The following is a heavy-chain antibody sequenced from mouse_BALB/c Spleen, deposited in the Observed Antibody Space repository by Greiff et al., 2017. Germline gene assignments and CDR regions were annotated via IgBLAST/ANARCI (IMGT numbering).Heavy chain of an antibody. CDR3: ARRTTVVVPHAMDY. V-gene: IGHV5-6-5*01. Sequence: EVQGVESGGGLVKPGGSLKLSCAASGFTFSSYAMSWVRQTPEKRLEWVASISSGGSTYYPDSVKGRFTISRDNARNILYLQMSSLRSEDTAMYYCARRTTVVVPHAMDYWGQGTSVTVSS. CDR1: GFTFSSYA. CDR2: ISSGGST. J-gene: IGHJ4*01. D-gene: IGHD1-1*01.